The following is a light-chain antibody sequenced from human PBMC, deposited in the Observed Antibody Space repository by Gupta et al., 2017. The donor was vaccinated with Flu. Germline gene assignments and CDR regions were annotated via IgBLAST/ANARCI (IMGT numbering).Light chain of an antibody. CDR2: AAS. CDR3: QQSYSTPIT. CDR1: QSISSY. V-gene: IGKV1-39*01. Sequence: PSSLSASVGDRVTITCRASQSISSYLNWYQQKPGKAPKLLIYAASSLQSGVPSRFSGSGSGTDFTLTISSLQPEDFATYYCQQSYSTPITLGQGTKVDIK. J-gene: IGKJ3*01.